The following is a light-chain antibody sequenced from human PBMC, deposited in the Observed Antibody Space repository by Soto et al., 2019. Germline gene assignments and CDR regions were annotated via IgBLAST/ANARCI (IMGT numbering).Light chain of an antibody. CDR2: AAS. Sequence: DIQMTQSPSSLSASLGDRVTITCRASQSISNYLNWYQQKPGKAPTLLIYAASSMQSGVPSRFSGSGSETDFTLTISSLQPDDSATYYCQQSFSPLWTFGQGTKVEV. CDR3: QQSFSPLWT. J-gene: IGKJ1*01. V-gene: IGKV1-39*01. CDR1: QSISNY.